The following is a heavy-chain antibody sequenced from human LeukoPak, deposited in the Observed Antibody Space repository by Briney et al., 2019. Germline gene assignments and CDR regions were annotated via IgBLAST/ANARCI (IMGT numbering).Heavy chain of an antibody. J-gene: IGHJ4*02. D-gene: IGHD5-12*01. V-gene: IGHV3-23*01. CDR2: VSGGGGTT. CDR3: AKDTGSGYDYFSYYYDY. Sequence: GGSLRLSCAASGFTFSSYAMSWVRQAPGKGLEWVSTVSGGGGTTYYADSVKGRFTISRDNSRNTLSLQMNSLRAEDTAVYYCAKDTGSGYDYFSYYYDYWGQGTLVTVSS. CDR1: GFTFSSYA.